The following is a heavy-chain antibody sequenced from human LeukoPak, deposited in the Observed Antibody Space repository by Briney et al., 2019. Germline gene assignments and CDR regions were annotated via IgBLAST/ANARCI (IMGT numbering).Heavy chain of an antibody. V-gene: IGHV3-53*01. CDR3: AREPTYSSSLDY. Sequence: GGSLRLSCAASAFTVSSNYMSWVRQAPGKGLEYISVTYSSGTTYYADSVRDRFTISRDNSRNTLYLQMNSLRPEDTAVYYCAREPTYSSSLDYWGQGTLVTVSS. D-gene: IGHD6-6*01. CDR1: AFTVSSNY. CDR2: TYSSGTT. J-gene: IGHJ4*02.